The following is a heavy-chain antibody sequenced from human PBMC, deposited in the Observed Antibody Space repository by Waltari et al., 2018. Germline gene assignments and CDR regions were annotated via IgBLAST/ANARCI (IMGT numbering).Heavy chain of an antibody. CDR2: SSGSGVST. CDR1: GFTFRHYA. Sequence: EVQLLVSGGGLVQPGGALRLSCAVSGFTFRHYAMAWVRQAQGKGLDFVSSSSGSGVSTYYADSVKGRFTISRDNSKNTMYLQMNSPRAEDTAVYYCGAQWEQYDYWGQGTLVTVSS. V-gene: IGHV3-23*01. CDR3: GAQWEQYDY. D-gene: IGHD1-26*01. J-gene: IGHJ4*02.